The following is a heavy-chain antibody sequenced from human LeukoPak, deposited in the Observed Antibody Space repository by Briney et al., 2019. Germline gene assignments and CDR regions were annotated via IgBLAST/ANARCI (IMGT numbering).Heavy chain of an antibody. J-gene: IGHJ4*02. CDR1: GGSISSSSYY. CDR2: IYYTGST. Sequence: SETLSLTCTVSGGSISSSSYYWGWIRQPPGKGLEWIGSIYYTGSTYYNPSLKSRVTISIDTSKNQFSLRLSSVTAADTAVYFCARVAAAGNYYFDYWGQGTLVTVSS. CDR3: ARVAAAGNYYFDY. V-gene: IGHV4-39*07. D-gene: IGHD6-13*01.